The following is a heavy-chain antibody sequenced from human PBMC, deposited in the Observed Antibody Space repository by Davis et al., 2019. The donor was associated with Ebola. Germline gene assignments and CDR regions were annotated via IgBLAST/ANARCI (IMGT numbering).Heavy chain of an antibody. V-gene: IGHV4-61*05. CDR2: IYYSGTT. CDR3: VSYYSNWKSDY. Sequence: GSLRLSCTVSGGSISSSSYYWGWIRQPPGKGLEWIGYIYYSGTTNYNPPLKSRVTISLDTSKNQFSLRLNSVTAADTAVYYCVSYYSNWKSDYWGQGTQVTVSS. CDR1: GGSISSSSYY. D-gene: IGHD3-10*01. J-gene: IGHJ4*02.